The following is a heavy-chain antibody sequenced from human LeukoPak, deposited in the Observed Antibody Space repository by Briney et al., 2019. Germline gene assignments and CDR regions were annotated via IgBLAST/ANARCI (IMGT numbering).Heavy chain of an antibody. J-gene: IGHJ4*02. V-gene: IGHV4-34*01. CDR1: GGSFSGYY. Sequence: PSETLSLTCAVYGGSFSGYYWSWIRQPPGKGLEWIGEINHSGSTNYNPSLKSRVTISVDTSKNQFSLKLSSVTAADTAVYYCARHTVCSDGSCYPPDLFDYWGQGTLVTVSS. CDR2: INHSGST. D-gene: IGHD2-15*01. CDR3: ARHTVCSDGSCYPPDLFDY.